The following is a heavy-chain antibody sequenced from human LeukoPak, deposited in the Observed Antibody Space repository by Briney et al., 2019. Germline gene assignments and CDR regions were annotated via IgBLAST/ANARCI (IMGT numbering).Heavy chain of an antibody. V-gene: IGHV3-7*01. CDR2: IKQDGSEK. J-gene: IGHJ4*02. CDR3: AKDISSEARSPFDY. CDR1: GFTFSSYW. Sequence: PGGSLRLSCAASGFTFSSYWMSWVRQAPGKGLEWVANIKQDGSEKYYVDSVKGRFTISRDNAKNSLYLQMNSLRAEDTAVYYCAKDISSEARSPFDYWGQGTLVTVSS. D-gene: IGHD6-6*01.